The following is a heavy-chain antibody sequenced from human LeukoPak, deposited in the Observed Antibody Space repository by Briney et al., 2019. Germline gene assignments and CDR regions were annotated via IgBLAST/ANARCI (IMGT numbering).Heavy chain of an antibody. Sequence: ASVKVSCKASGYTFTSYGISWVRQAPGPGLEWMGWISAYNGNTNYAQKLQGRVTMTTDTSTSTAYMELRSLRSDDTAVYYCARDLVAGDCSSTSCYLFDYWGQGTLVTVSS. V-gene: IGHV1-18*01. CDR1: GYTFTSYG. CDR2: ISAYNGNT. J-gene: IGHJ4*02. D-gene: IGHD2-2*01. CDR3: ARDLVAGDCSSTSCYLFDY.